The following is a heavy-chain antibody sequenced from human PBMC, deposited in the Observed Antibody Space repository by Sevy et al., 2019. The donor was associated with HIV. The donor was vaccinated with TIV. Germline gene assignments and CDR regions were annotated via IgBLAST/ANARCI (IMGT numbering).Heavy chain of an antibody. CDR2: IKSITDGGAA. J-gene: IGHJ4*02. CDR1: GFDFPNAW. D-gene: IGHD3-3*02. V-gene: IGHV3-15*07. Sequence: GGSLRLSCTASGFDFPNAWMNWIRQVPGKGLEWVGHIKSITDGGAADYAAPVKGRFTISSHDSKNTLYLQMNSLKAAYTAVYYCSTDDLISYWGRGTLVTVSS. CDR3: STDDLISY.